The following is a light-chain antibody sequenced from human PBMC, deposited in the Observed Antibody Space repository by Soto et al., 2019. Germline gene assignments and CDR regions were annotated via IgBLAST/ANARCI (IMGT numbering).Light chain of an antibody. CDR2: GAS. J-gene: IGKJ3*01. Sequence: EIVMTQSPATLSVSPGERATLSCSASQAVSSNLAWYQQKPGQAPSLLIYGASTRATGIPARLSGRGSGTEFTLAISSLLSEDFAVYYCQQYNDWRPFTFGPGTRVDIK. CDR3: QQYNDWRPFT. CDR1: QAVSSN. V-gene: IGKV3-15*01.